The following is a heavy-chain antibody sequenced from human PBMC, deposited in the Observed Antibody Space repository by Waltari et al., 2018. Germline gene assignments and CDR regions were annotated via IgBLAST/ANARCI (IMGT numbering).Heavy chain of an antibody. Sequence: QGQLVQSGAEVKKPGSSVKVSCKASGGTFSSYGISWVRQAPGQRLEWMGKIIPFFGSPDYAENFQGRVTITADESTTTTYLELSSLTSEDTAVYYCARIPYYYDKAPLDSWGQGTLVTVSP. CDR1: GGTFSSYG. CDR3: ARIPYYYDKAPLDS. V-gene: IGHV1-69*18. CDR2: IIPFFGSP. J-gene: IGHJ4*02. D-gene: IGHD3-16*01.